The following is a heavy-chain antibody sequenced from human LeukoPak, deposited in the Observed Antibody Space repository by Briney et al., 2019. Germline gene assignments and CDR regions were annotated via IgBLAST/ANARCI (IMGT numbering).Heavy chain of an antibody. J-gene: IGHJ6*04. CDR1: GFSLSTSGMR. CDR2: IDWDDDK. CDR3: ARSYYYGSGSYVYYYGMDV. V-gene: IGHV2-70*04. Sequence: SGPTLVNPTQTLTLTCTFSGFSLSTSGMRVSWIRQPPGKALEWLARIDWDDDKFYSTSLKTRLTISKGTSKNQVVLTMTNMDPVGTATYYCARSYYYGSGSYVYYYGMDVWGKGTTVTVSS. D-gene: IGHD3-10*01.